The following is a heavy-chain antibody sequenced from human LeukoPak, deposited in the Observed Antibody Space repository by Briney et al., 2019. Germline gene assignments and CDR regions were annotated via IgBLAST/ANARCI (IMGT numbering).Heavy chain of an antibody. CDR1: GFTFSSYG. J-gene: IGHJ4*02. V-gene: IGHV3-30*02. CDR2: IRSDGDNK. Sequence: GRSLRLSCAASGFTFSSYGMHWVRQAPGKGLEWVAFIRSDGDNKYYADFVKGQFTISRDNSKDTLYLQMNSLRAEDTAVYYCAKDKGGRYSDNFDYWGQGTLVTVSS. D-gene: IGHD3-16*02. CDR3: AKDKGGRYSDNFDY.